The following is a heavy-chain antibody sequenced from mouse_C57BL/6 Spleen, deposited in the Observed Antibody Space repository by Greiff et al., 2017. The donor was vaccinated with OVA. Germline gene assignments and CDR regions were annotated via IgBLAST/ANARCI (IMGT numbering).Heavy chain of an antibody. J-gene: IGHJ4*01. CDR2: INPSNGGT. CDR1: GYTFTSYW. CDR3: ARGGYYGGAMDY. V-gene: IGHV1-53*01. D-gene: IGHD1-1*01. Sequence: QVQLQQPGTELVKPGASVKLSCKASGYTFTSYWMHWVKQRPGQGLEWIGNINPSNGGTNYNEKFKSKATLTVDKSSSTAYMQLSSLTSEDAAVYYCARGGYYGGAMDYWGQGTSVTVSS.